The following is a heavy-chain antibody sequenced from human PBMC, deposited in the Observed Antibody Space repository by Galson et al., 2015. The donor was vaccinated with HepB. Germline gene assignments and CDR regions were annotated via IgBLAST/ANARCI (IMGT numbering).Heavy chain of an antibody. D-gene: IGHD3-10*01. CDR3: ARGFSGLFLGSRTFDI. CDR1: GFTFSSYW. CDR2: INSDGSST. J-gene: IGHJ3*02. Sequence: SLRLSCAASGFTFSSYWMHWVRQAPGKGLVWVSRINSDGSSTSYADSVKGRFTISRDNAKNTLYLQVNSLRAEDTAVYYCARGFSGLFLGSRTFDIWGQGTMVTVSS. V-gene: IGHV3-74*01.